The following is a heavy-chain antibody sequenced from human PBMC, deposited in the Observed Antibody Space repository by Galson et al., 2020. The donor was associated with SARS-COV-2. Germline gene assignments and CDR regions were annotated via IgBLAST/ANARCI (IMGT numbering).Heavy chain of an antibody. V-gene: IGHV4-59*01. D-gene: IGHD2-2*01. CDR1: GGSISSYY. J-gene: IGHJ6*03. CDR3: ARDLRYCSSNSCYPAYMDV. CDR2: IYYSGST. Sequence: SETLSLTCTVSGGSISSYYWSWIRQPPGKGLEWIGYIYYSGSTNYNPSLKSRVTISVDTSKNQFSLKLSSVTAADTAVYYCARDLRYCSSNSCYPAYMDVWGKGTTVTVSS.